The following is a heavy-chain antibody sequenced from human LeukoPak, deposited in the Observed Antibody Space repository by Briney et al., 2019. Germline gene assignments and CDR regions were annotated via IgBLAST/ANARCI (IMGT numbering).Heavy chain of an antibody. V-gene: IGHV3-21*01. D-gene: IGHD6-19*01. J-gene: IGHJ4*02. Sequence: GGSERLSCAASGFTFSSYSMNWVRQAPGKGLEWVSSISSSTSYTYYADSVKGRFTISRDNAKNSLYLQMNSLRAEDTAVYYCARETYTSGWSPGDYWGQGTLLSVPS. CDR2: ISSSTSYT. CDR3: ARETYTSGWSPGDY. CDR1: GFTFSSYS.